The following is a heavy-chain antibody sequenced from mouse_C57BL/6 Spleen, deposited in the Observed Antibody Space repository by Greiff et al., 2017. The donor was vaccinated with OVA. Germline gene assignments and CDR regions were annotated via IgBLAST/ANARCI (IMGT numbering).Heavy chain of an antibody. J-gene: IGHJ2*01. V-gene: IGHV5-4*01. CDR1: GFTFSSYA. CDR3: ARSFITTVVARGYFDY. Sequence: EVQRVESGGGLVKPGGSLKLSCAASGFTFSSYAMSWVRQTPEKRLEWVATISDGGSYTYYPDNVKGRFTISRDNAKNNLYLQMSHLKSEDTAMYYCARSFITTVVARGYFDYWGQGTTLTVSS. D-gene: IGHD1-1*01. CDR2: ISDGGSYT.